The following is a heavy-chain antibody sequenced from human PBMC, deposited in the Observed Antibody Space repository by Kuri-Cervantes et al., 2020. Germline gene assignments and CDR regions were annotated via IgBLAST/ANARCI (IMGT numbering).Heavy chain of an antibody. V-gene: IGHV3-15*01. D-gene: IGHD7-27*01. Sequence: GESLKISCVVSGFTFSNAWMSWVRQAPGKGLEWVGRVKTKTDGGTTDYAAPVKGRFTISRDDSKNTLYLQMISLKTEDTAVYYCTTYATGGPWYYFDYWGQGTLVTVSS. CDR1: GFTFSNAW. CDR2: VKTKTDGGTT. CDR3: TTYATGGPWYYFDY. J-gene: IGHJ4*02.